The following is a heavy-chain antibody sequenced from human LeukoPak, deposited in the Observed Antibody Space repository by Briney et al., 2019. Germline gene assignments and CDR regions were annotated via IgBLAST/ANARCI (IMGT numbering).Heavy chain of an antibody. CDR1: GYSISSGYY. CDR3: ARDKSGSFGY. Sequence: SETLSLTCTVSGYSISSGYYWGWIRQPPGEGLEWVGSIYHSGNTYYNPSLKSRVTISVDTSKNQFSLKLRSVTAADTAVYYCARDKSGSFGYWGQGTLVTVSS. J-gene: IGHJ4*02. D-gene: IGHD1-26*01. CDR2: IYHSGNT. V-gene: IGHV4-38-2*02.